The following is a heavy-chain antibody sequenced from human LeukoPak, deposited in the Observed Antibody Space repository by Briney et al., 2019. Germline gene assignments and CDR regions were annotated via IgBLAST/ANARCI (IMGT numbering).Heavy chain of an antibody. CDR1: GFTFSSYG. D-gene: IGHD2-8*01. V-gene: IGHV3-23*01. Sequence: GGSLRLSCAASGFTFSSYGMSWVRQAPGKGLEWVSAISGSGGSTYYADSVKGRFTISRDNSKNTLYLQMNSLRAEDTAVYYCARDDCTNGVCYWGFDYWGQGTLVTVSS. CDR3: ARDDCTNGVCYWGFDY. CDR2: ISGSGGST. J-gene: IGHJ4*02.